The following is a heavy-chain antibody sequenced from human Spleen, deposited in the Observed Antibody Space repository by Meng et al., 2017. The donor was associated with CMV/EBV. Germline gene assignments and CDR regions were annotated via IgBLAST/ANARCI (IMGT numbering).Heavy chain of an antibody. CDR1: GFTFSSYS. V-gene: IGHV3-21*01. D-gene: IGHD4-11*01. Sequence: EVQLVESGGGLVKPGGSRTLSCAASGFTFSSYSMNWVRQAPGKGLEWVSSISSSSSYIYYADSVKGRFTISRDNAKNSLYLQMNSLRAEDTAVYYCARDLYSNIDYWGQGPRVTVAS. CDR2: ISSSSSYI. J-gene: IGHJ4*02. CDR3: ARDLYSNIDY.